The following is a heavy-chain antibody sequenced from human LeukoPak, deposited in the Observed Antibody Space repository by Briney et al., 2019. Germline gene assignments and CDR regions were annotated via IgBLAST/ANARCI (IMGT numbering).Heavy chain of an antibody. V-gene: IGHV4-39*07. CDR2: SSYSGST. J-gene: IGHJ6*02. Sequence: SETLSLTCTVSGGSISSNSYYWGWIRQPPGEGLEWIGSSSYSGSTYYNPSLKSRVTISVDTSKNQFSLKLSSVTAADTAVYYCAGGTVATMGVLYYYGMDVWGQGTTVTVS. CDR3: AGGTVATMGVLYYYGMDV. CDR1: GGSISSNSYY. D-gene: IGHD5-12*01.